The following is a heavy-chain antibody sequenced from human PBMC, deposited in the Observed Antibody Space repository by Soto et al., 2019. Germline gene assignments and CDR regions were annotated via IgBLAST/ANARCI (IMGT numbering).Heavy chain of an antibody. CDR1: GGFVSSGDYY. Sequence: PSETLSLTCTVSGGFVSSGDYYWSWIRQPPGRGLEYIGYVYYSGSVNYTPSLKSRVTISLDTSKNQFSLKLSSVTAADTALYSCARVSVGVPTTVHYFVYVYQEAWVTVFS. CDR2: VYYSGSV. V-gene: IGHV4-61*08. CDR3: ARVSVGVPTTVHYFVY. D-gene: IGHD4-4*01. J-gene: IGHJ4*01.